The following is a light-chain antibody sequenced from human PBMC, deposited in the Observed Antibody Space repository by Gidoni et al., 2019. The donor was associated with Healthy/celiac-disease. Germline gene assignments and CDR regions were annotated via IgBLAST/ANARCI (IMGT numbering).Light chain of an antibody. CDR3: AAWDDSLNGWV. J-gene: IGLJ3*02. CDR1: SSNIGRNT. Sequence: QSVLTQPPSASGTPGQRVTISCSGRSSNIGRNTVNWYQQLPGTAPKLLIYSKNHRPSGVPDRFSGSKSGTSASLAISGLQSEDEADYYCAAWDDSLNGWVFGGGTKLTVL. CDR2: SKN. V-gene: IGLV1-44*01.